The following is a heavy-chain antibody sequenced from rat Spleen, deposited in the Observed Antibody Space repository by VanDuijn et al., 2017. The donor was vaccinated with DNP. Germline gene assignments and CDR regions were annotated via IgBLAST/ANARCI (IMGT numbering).Heavy chain of an antibody. CDR3: AKVRTTGIPGFAY. J-gene: IGHJ3*01. CDR1: GFTFSSYW. V-gene: IGHV5-58*01. CDR2: INNDGGST. Sequence: EVQLVESGGGLVQPGRSLKLSCVASGFTFSSYWMFWVRQAPGKGLEWVASINNDGGSTYYPDSVKGRFTISRDNAKSTLYLQMNSLRSEDTATYYCAKVRTTGIPGFAYWGQGTLVTVSS. D-gene: IGHD1-9*01.